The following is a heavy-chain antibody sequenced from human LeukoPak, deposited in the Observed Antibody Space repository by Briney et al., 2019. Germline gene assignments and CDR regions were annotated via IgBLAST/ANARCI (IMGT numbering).Heavy chain of an antibody. CDR1: GYTFTGYY. CDR2: INPHSGGT. D-gene: IGHD2-21*02. Sequence: ASVKVSCKASGYTFTGYYMHWVRQAPGQGLEWIGRINPHSGGTNYAPKFQGRVTMTRDTSIITAYMELSRLRSDDTAVYYCARETYIWVYCGGDCPYYFDYWGQGTLVTVSS. V-gene: IGHV1-2*06. J-gene: IGHJ4*02. CDR3: ARETYIWVYCGGDCPYYFDY.